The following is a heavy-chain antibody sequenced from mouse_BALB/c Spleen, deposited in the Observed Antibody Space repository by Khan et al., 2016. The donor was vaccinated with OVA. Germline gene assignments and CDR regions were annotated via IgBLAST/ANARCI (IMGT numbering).Heavy chain of an antibody. CDR1: GYTFTTAG. CDR3: ARGVDAYYRDDGGAMEY. V-gene: IGHV9-4*02. Sequence: QIQLVQSGPELKKPGETVRISCKASGYTFTTAGIQWVQKMPGKGLKWIGWINTHSGVPKYAEDFKGRFAFSLEISVNTAYLQITNLKNEDTATYVCARGVDAYYRDDGGAMEYWGQGTSVTVSS. J-gene: IGHJ4*01. CDR2: INTHSGVP. D-gene: IGHD2-14*01.